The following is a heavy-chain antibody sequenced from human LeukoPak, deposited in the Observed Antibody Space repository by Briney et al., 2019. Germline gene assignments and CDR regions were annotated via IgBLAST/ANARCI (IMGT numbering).Heavy chain of an antibody. V-gene: IGHV4-59*12. CDR1: GGSISSYY. D-gene: IGHD4-11*01. CDR3: ATGDYSDFAPFDY. J-gene: IGHJ4*02. CDR2: IYYSGST. Sequence: SETLSLTCTVSGGSISSYYWSWIRQPPGKGLEWIGYIYYSGSTNYNPSLKSRVTISVDTSKNLFSLKLSSVTAADTAVYYCATGDYSDFAPFDYWGPGTLVTVSS.